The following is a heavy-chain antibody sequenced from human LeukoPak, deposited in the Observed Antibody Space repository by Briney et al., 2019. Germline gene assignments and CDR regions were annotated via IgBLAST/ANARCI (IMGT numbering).Heavy chain of an antibody. Sequence: GGSLRLSCAASGFTFSSYAMSWVRQAPGKGLEWVSAISGSGGSTYYADSVKGRFTISRDNSKNTLYLQMNSLRAEDTAIYYCTKGFLSTGWSSDAFDFWGLGTMVTVSS. CDR3: TKGFLSTGWSSDAFDF. CDR2: ISGSGGST. J-gene: IGHJ3*01. V-gene: IGHV3-23*01. D-gene: IGHD6-13*01. CDR1: GFTFSSYA.